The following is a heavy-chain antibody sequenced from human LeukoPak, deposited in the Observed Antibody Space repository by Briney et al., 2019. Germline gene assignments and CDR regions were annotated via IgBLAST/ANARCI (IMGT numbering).Heavy chain of an antibody. V-gene: IGHV4-39*01. D-gene: IGHD2-21*02. CDR2: IYYSGST. CDR1: GGSISSSSYY. CDR3: ASRYCGGDCYRSAFDY. J-gene: IGHJ4*02. Sequence: SETLSLTCTVSGGSISSSSYYWGWIRQPPGKGLEWIGNIYYSGSTYYNPSLKSRVTISVDTSKKQFSLKLSSVTAADTAVYYCASRYCGGDCYRSAFDYWDQGTPVTVSS.